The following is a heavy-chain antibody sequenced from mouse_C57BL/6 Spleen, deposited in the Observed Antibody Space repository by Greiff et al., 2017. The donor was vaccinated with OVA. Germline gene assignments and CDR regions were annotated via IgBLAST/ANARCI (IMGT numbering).Heavy chain of an antibody. CDR3: ACYGNYVGY. CDR2: IDPSDSYT. Sequence: VQLQQPGAELVMPGASVKLSCKASGYTFTSYWMHWVKQRPGQGLEWIGEIDPSDSYTNYNQKFKGKSTLTVDKSSSTAYMQLSSLTSEDSAVYYCACYGNYVGYWGQGTTLTVSS. J-gene: IGHJ2*01. D-gene: IGHD2-1*01. CDR1: GYTFTSYW. V-gene: IGHV1-69*01.